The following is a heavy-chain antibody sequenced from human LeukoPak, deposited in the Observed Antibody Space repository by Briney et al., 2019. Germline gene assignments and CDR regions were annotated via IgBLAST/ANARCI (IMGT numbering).Heavy chain of an antibody. Sequence: GGSLRLSCAASGFTFSSYAMSWVRQAPGKGLEWVSAISGSGGSTYYTDSVKGRFTISRDNAKNSLYLQMNSLRAEDTALYYCARGYTAVGDYWGQGTLVTVSS. CDR1: GFTFSSYA. J-gene: IGHJ4*02. D-gene: IGHD6-13*01. CDR3: ARGYTAVGDY. CDR2: ISGSGGST. V-gene: IGHV3-23*01.